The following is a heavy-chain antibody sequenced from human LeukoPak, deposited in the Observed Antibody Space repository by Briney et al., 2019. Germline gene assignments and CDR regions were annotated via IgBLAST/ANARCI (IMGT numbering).Heavy chain of an antibody. D-gene: IGHD2/OR15-2a*01. V-gene: IGHV1-46*01. CDR2: INPSGGST. J-gene: IGHJ4*02. CDR1: GYTFTSYY. Sequence: ASVKVSCKASGYTFTSYYMHWVRQAPGQGLEWMGIINPSGGSTSYTQKFQGRVTMTRDTSTTTVYMELSSLRSQNTAVYYCARHKEVGDYYYFDYWGQGTLVTVSS. CDR3: ARHKEVGDYYYFDY.